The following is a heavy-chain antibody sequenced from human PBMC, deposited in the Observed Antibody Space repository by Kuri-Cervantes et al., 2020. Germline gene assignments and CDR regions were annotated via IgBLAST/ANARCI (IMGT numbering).Heavy chain of an antibody. CDR1: GFTFSSYG. CDR2: ISYDGSNK. J-gene: IGHJ2*01. V-gene: IGHV3-30*03. CDR3: ARDYGDYSASYWYFDL. Sequence: GGSLRLSCAASGFTFSSYGMHWVRQAPGKGLEWVAVISYDGSNKYYADSVKGRFTISRDNSKNTLYLQMNSLRAEDTAVYYCARDYGDYSASYWYFDLWGRGTLVTVSS. D-gene: IGHD4-17*01.